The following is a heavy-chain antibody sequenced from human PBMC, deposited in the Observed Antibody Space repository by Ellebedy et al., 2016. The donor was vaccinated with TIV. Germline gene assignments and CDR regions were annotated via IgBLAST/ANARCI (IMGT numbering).Heavy chain of an antibody. CDR2: IHNSWTT. V-gene: IGHV4-59*13. D-gene: IGHD6-19*01. CDR1: GGSIGSYY. CDR3: ARDPWISGRFDS. Sequence: MPSETLSLTCSVSGGSIGSYYWSWIRQSPGKGLEWIGYIHNSWTTNSNPSLKSRVTISVDTSRNQFSLRLSSVTTADTAVYYCARDPWISGRFDSWGQGALVTVSS. J-gene: IGHJ4*02.